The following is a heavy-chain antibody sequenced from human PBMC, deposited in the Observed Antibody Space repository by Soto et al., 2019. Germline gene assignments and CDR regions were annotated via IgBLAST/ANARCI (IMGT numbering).Heavy chain of an antibody. J-gene: IGHJ4*02. CDR1: GFTFTNYG. CDR3: ATDQGVY. V-gene: IGHV3-33*01. Sequence: QVQLVESGGGVVQPGRSLRLSCEASGFTFTNYGVHWVRQAPGKGLEWVAVVWYDGSNTHYADSVKGRFTISRDNSKNTLYLQMNSLRAEDTAVYYCATDQGVYWGQGTLVTVSS. CDR2: VWYDGSNT. D-gene: IGHD3-10*01.